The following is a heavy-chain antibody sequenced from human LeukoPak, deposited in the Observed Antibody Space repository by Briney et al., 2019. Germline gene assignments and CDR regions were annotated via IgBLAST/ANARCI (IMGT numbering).Heavy chain of an antibody. Sequence: GGSPRLSCAASGFTFSSYGMHWVRQAPGKGLEWVAVISYDGSNKYYADSVKGRFTISRDNSKNTLYLQMNSLRAEDTAVYYCAPPNKDWGQGTLVTVSS. CDR2: ISYDGSNK. J-gene: IGHJ4*02. CDR3: APPNKD. V-gene: IGHV3-30*03. CDR1: GFTFSSYG.